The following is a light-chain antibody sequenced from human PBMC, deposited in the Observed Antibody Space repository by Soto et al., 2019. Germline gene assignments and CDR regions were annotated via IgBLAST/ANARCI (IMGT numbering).Light chain of an antibody. V-gene: IGLV4-69*01. CDR1: SGHSSDA. J-gene: IGLJ3*02. Sequence: QPVLTQSPSASASLGASVKLTCTLSSGHSSDAIAWHQQQPEKGPRYLMKVNSDGSHNKGDGIPDRFSGSSSGAERYLTISSLQSEDEADYYCQTWDTGIWVFGGGTKLTVL. CDR2: VNSDGSH. CDR3: QTWDTGIWV.